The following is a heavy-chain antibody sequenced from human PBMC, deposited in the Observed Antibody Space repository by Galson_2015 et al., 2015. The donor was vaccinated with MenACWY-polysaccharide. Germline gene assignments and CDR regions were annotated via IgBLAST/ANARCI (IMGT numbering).Heavy chain of an antibody. J-gene: IGHJ2*01. D-gene: IGHD6-19*01. CDR3: ARGEYSSGPSLNWYFDL. V-gene: IGHV3-21*01. Sequence: SLRLSCAASGFTFSSYSMNWVRQAPGKGLEWVSSISSSSSYIYYADSVKGRFTISRDNAKNSLYLQMNSLRAEDTAVYYCARGEYSSGPSLNWYFDLWGRGTLVTVSS. CDR1: GFTFSSYS. CDR2: ISSSSSYI.